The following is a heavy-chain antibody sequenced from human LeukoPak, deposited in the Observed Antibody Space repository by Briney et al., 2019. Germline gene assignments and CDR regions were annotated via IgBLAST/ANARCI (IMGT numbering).Heavy chain of an antibody. J-gene: IGHJ4*02. CDR2: IGTSGDT. Sequence: GGSLRLSCAASGFTFSSYDMHWVPQATGKGLKWVSVIGTSGDTYYAGSVKGRFTISRENAKNSLYLQMNSLTAGATAVYYCSRVGSSGWPNYFDSWGQGTLVTVSS. CDR3: SRVGSSGWPNYFDS. V-gene: IGHV3-13*04. CDR1: GFTFSSYD. D-gene: IGHD6-19*01.